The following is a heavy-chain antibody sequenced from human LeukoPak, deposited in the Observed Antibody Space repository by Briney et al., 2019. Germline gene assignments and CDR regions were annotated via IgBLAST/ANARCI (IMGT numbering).Heavy chain of an antibody. V-gene: IGHV3-23*01. CDR1: GFTFSSYA. D-gene: IGHD3-3*01. CDR2: ISGSGGST. CDR3: AKGSRYDFWSGYDD. Sequence: GGSLRLSCAASGFTFSSYAMSWVRQAPGKGREWVSAISGSGGSTYYADSVKGRFTISRDNSKNTLYLQMNSLRAEDTAVYYCAKGSRYDFWSGYDDWGQGTLVTVSS. J-gene: IGHJ4*02.